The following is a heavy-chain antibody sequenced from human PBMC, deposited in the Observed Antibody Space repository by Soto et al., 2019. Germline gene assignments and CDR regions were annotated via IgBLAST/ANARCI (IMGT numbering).Heavy chain of an antibody. J-gene: IGHJ1*01. D-gene: IGHD6-19*01. Sequence: QVQLQESGPGLVKPSGTLSLTCAVSGGSISSSNWWSWVRQPPGKGLEWIGEIYHSGSTNYNPSLKSRVTISVDKSKNQFSLKLSSVTAADTAVYYCARAGPYSSGWYRAEYFQHWGQGTLVTVSS. CDR1: GGSISSSNW. CDR2: IYHSGST. CDR3: ARAGPYSSGWYRAEYFQH. V-gene: IGHV4-4*02.